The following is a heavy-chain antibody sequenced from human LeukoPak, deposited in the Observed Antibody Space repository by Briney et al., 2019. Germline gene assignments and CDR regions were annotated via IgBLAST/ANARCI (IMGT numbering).Heavy chain of an antibody. V-gene: IGHV1-2*02. CDR3: ARGLMSAVGVGYFDY. CDR1: GYTFTAYY. J-gene: IGHJ4*02. Sequence: ASVKVSCKASGYTFTAYYIHWVRQAPRQGLEWLGWINPHSGDTNYAQKFQGRVTMTRDTSITTAYMELSRLKADGTAVYYCARGLMSAVGVGYFDYWGQGTLVTVSS. D-gene: IGHD1-26*01. CDR2: INPHSGDT.